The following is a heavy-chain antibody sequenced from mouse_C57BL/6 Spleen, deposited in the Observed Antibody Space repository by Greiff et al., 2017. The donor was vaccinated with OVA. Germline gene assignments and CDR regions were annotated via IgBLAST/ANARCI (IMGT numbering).Heavy chain of an antibody. CDR3: AREGVYYYGRNYFDY. CDR1: GYTFTSYW. CDR2: IDPSDSET. V-gene: IGHV1-52*01. J-gene: IGHJ2*01. D-gene: IGHD1-1*01. Sequence: QVQLKQPGAELVRPGSSVKLSCKASGYTFTSYWMHWVKQRPIQGLEWIGNIDPSDSETHYNQKFKDKATLTVDKSSSTAYMQLSSLTSEDSAVYYCAREGVYYYGRNYFDYWGQGTTLTVSS.